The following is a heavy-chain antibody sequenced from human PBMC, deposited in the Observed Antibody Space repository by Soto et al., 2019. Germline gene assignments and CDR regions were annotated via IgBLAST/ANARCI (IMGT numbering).Heavy chain of an antibody. CDR1: GGSISSSSYY. Sequence: QLQLQESGPGLVKPSETLSLTCTVSGGSISSSSYYWGWIRQPPGKGLEWIGRIYYSGSTYYNPSLKSRVTISVDPSKNQFPLKLTSLTAADTAVYYCARDESSSPVSNFDYWGQGTLVTVSS. V-gene: IGHV4-39*01. J-gene: IGHJ4*02. CDR3: ARDESSSPVSNFDY. D-gene: IGHD4-17*01. CDR2: IYYSGST.